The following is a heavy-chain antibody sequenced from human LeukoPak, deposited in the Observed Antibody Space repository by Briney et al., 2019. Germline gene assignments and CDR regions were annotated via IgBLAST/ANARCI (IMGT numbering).Heavy chain of an antibody. D-gene: IGHD2-2*01. J-gene: IGHJ4*02. CDR1: GFSFSTNA. CDR3: ARPTAVAF. Sequence: PGGSLRLSCGASGFSFSTNAMSWVRQAPGKGLEWVSGISASGDTTYYADSVKGRFTISRDNSKNTLYLQMNSLRAEDTAVYYCARPTAVAFWGQGTLVTVSS. CDR2: ISASGDTT. V-gene: IGHV3-23*01.